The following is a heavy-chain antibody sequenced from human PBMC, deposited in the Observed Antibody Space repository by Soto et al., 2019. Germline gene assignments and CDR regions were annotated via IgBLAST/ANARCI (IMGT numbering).Heavy chain of an antibody. Sequence: SETLSLTCTVSGGSISSYYWSWIRQPAGKGLEWIGRIYTSGSTNYNPSLKSRVTMSVDTSKNQFSLKLSSVTAADTAVYYFATLYDFWSGYEAFDIWGQGTMVTVSS. CDR1: GGSISSYY. CDR2: IYTSGST. J-gene: IGHJ3*02. CDR3: ATLYDFWSGYEAFDI. V-gene: IGHV4-4*07. D-gene: IGHD3-3*01.